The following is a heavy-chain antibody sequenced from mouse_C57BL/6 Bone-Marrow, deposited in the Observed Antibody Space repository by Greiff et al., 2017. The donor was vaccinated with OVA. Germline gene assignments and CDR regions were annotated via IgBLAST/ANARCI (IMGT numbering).Heavy chain of an antibody. CDR3: ARGWFAD. CDR1: GYTFTSYW. Sequence: QVQLQQSGAELAKPGASVKLSCKASGYTFTSYWMPWVQQRPGQGLDWIGYINPSSGYTKSHHKFKDQATLTADKSSSTAYMQMSSLAYEDSAVYYCARGWFADWGQGTLVTVSA. J-gene: IGHJ3*01. CDR2: INPSSGYT. V-gene: IGHV1-7*01.